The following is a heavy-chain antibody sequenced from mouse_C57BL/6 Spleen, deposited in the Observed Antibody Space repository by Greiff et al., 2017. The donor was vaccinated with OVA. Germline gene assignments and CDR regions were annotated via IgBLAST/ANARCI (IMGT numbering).Heavy chain of an antibody. CDR3: ARRLEEGAWFAY. Sequence: VQGVESGAELVRPGTSVKMSCKASGYTFTNYWIGWAKQRPGHGLEWIGDIYPGGGYTNYNEKFKGKATLTADKSSSTAYMQFSSLTSEDSAIYYCARRLEEGAWFAYWGQGTLVTDSA. CDR1: GYTFTNYW. V-gene: IGHV1-63*01. D-gene: IGHD2-10*02. J-gene: IGHJ3*01. CDR2: IYPGGGYT.